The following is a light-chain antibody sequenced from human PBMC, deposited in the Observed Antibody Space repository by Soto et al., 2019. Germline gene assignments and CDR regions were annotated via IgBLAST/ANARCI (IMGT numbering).Light chain of an antibody. CDR3: LQYHTYPPT. CDR2: AAS. Sequence: DIQMTQSPSSLSASIGDRVTITCRASQDISNFLAWFQQKPGKAPKSLIYAASRLQSGVPSRISGSGSGTEFVLTITSLQPDDFATYYCLQYHTYPPTFGPGTKLDFK. CDR1: QDISNF. V-gene: IGKV1-16*01. J-gene: IGKJ3*01.